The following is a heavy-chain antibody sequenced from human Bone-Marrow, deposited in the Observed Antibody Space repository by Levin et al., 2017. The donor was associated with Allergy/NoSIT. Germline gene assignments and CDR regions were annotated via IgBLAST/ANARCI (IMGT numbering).Heavy chain of an antibody. Sequence: QSGGSLRLSCAASGFTFYNYVMNWVRQSPGKGLEWVSGISSSGGSTYYADSVKGRFTISRDNSKNTLYLQINSLRAEDTAIYYCAKAKSHLDYYGSGSYDCWGQGTLVTVSS. CDR3: AKAKSHLDYYGSGSYDC. V-gene: IGHV3-23*01. CDR2: ISSSGGST. J-gene: IGHJ4*02. CDR1: GFTFYNYV. D-gene: IGHD3-10*01.